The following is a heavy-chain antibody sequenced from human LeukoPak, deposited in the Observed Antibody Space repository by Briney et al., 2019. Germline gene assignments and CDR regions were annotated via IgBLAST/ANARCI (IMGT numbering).Heavy chain of an antibody. J-gene: IGHJ4*02. Sequence: ASVKVSCKASGYTFSDYYMHWVRQAPGQGLEWMGWINPNSGVTSYSQKFQGRVSMTRDTSISTVYMELSRLRSDDTAVYYCAREGRVDSAVVLFDYWGQGTLVTVSS. CDR3: AREGRVDSAVVLFDY. V-gene: IGHV1-2*02. CDR1: GYTFSDYY. CDR2: INPNSGVT. D-gene: IGHD5-18*01.